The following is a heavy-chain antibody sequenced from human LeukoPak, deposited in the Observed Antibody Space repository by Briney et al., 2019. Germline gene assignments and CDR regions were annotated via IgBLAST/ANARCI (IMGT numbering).Heavy chain of an antibody. Sequence: SETLSLTCAVYGGSFSGYNWSWIRKPPGKGLEWIGEINHSGSTNYNPSLKSRVTISVDTSKNQFSLKLSSVTAADTAVYYCARVSRTLAYCGGDCYSMAFDIWGQGTMVTVSS. CDR3: ARVSRTLAYCGGDCYSMAFDI. CDR2: INHSGST. J-gene: IGHJ3*02. V-gene: IGHV4-34*01. CDR1: GGSFSGYN. D-gene: IGHD2-21*02.